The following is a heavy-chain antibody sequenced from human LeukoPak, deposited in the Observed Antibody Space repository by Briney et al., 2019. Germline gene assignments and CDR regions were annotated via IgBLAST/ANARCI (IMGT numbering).Heavy chain of an antibody. J-gene: IGHJ4*02. CDR1: GHTFTSYY. CDR3: ARDHESTYYDFWSGYFSQRSYYFDY. CDR2: INPSGGRK. D-gene: IGHD3-3*01. V-gene: IGHV1-46*01. Sequence: GASVKVSCKASGHTFTSYYMHWVRQAPGQGREWMGIINPSGGRKSYAQKFQGRGTMTRDTSTSTVYMELSSLRSEDTAVYYCARDHESTYYDFWSGYFSQRSYYFDYWGQGTLVTVSS.